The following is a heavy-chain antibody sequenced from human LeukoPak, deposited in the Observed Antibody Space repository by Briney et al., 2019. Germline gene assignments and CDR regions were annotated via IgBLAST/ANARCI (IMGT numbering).Heavy chain of an antibody. D-gene: IGHD3-16*02. CDR3: ARGGMITFGGVIVPDIDY. V-gene: IGHV1-69*13. CDR1: GGTFSSYA. J-gene: IGHJ4*02. CDR2: IIPIFGTA. Sequence: GASVKVSCKASGGTFSSYAISWVRQAPGQGLEWMGGIIPIFGTANYAQKFQGRVTITGDESASSAYLELNSLRAEDTAVYYCARGGMITFGGVIVPDIDYWGQGTLVTVSS.